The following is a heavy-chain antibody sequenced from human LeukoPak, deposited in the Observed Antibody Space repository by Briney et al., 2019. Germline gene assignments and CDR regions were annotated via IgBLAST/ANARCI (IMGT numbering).Heavy chain of an antibody. CDR3: ARDAYGDNFYFDY. CDR2: IDPNTGDT. D-gene: IGHD4-17*01. CDR1: GYTFSGYY. J-gene: IGHJ4*02. Sequence: ASVKVSCKGSGYTFSGYYMHWVRQAPGQGLEWMGWIDPNTGDTKYAQKFQGRVSMTRDTSISTAYMDLSRLTSDDTAVYFCARDAYGDNFYFDYWGQGTLVTVSS. V-gene: IGHV1-2*02.